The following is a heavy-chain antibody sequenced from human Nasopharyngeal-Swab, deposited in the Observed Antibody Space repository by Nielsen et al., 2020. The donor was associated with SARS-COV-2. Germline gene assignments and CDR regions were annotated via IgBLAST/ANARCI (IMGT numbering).Heavy chain of an antibody. CDR1: GFTFSSYA. D-gene: IGHD3-3*01. J-gene: IGHJ6*02. V-gene: IGHV3-30-3*01. Sequence: GGSLRLSCAASGFTFSSYAMHWVRQAPGKGLEWVAVISYDGSNKYYADSVKGRFTISRDNSKNTLYLQMNSLRAEDTAVYYCASARYDFWSGYPPLSDYYYGMDVWGQGTTVTVSS. CDR3: ASARYDFWSGYPPLSDYYYGMDV. CDR2: ISYDGSNK.